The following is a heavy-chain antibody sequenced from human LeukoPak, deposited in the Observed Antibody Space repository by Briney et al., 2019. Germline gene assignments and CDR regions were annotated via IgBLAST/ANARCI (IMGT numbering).Heavy chain of an antibody. V-gene: IGHV4-61*01. CDR2: IYYSGST. D-gene: IGHD3-22*01. J-gene: IGHJ4*02. CDR1: GYSISSGYY. Sequence: SETLSLTCTVSGYSISSGYYWGWIRQPPGEGLEWIGYIYYSGSTNYNPSLKSRVTISVDTSKNQFSLRLRSVTAADTAVYYCARVTGYMIEDYFDYWGQGTLVTVSS. CDR3: ARVTGYMIEDYFDY.